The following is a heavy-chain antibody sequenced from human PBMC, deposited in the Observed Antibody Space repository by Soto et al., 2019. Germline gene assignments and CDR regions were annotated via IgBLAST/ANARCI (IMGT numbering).Heavy chain of an antibody. Sequence: QVQLQQWGAGLLKPSETLSLTCAVYGGSFSGYYWSWIRQPPGKGLEWIGEINHSGSTNYNPSLKSRVTISVDTSKNQFSLKLSSVTAADTAVYYCAMKPKYSSSWENFDYWGQGTLVTVSS. CDR1: GGSFSGYY. D-gene: IGHD6-13*01. J-gene: IGHJ4*02. CDR3: AMKPKYSSSWENFDY. CDR2: INHSGST. V-gene: IGHV4-34*01.